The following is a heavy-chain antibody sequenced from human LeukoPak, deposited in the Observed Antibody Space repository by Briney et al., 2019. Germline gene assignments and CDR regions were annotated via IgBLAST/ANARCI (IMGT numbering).Heavy chain of an antibody. CDR2: ISFDGSNK. Sequence: GRSLRLSCAASGFTFSSYAMHWVRQAPGKGLEWVAVISFDGSNKYYADSVKGRFTISRDNSKNTLYLQMNSLRAEDTAVYYCSSSQITWGRGTLVTVSS. CDR1: GFTFSSYA. V-gene: IGHV3-30*04. CDR3: SSSQIT. J-gene: IGHJ5*02.